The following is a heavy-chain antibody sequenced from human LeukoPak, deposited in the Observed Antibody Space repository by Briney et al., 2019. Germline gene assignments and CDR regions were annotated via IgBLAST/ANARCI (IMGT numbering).Heavy chain of an antibody. Sequence: GGSLRLSCAASGFTFSSSWMTWVRQAPGKGLEWVASIKQDGSEKYYVDSVRGRFTISRDNAKNSLYLQMESLRVEDTAVYYCARDRGLGWFDPWGQGTLVSVSS. V-gene: IGHV3-7*04. CDR1: GFTFSSSW. J-gene: IGHJ5*02. CDR3: ARDRGLGWFDP. CDR2: IKQDGSEK.